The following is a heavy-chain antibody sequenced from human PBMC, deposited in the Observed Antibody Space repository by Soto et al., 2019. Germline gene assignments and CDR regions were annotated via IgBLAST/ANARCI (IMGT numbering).Heavy chain of an antibody. V-gene: IGHV4-34*01. J-gene: IGHJ5*02. CDR1: GGSFSGYY. CDR2: INHSGST. Sequence: SETLSLTCAVYGGSFSGYYWSWIRQPPGKGLEWIGEINHSGSTNYNPSLKSRVTISVDTSKNQFSLKLSSVTAADTAVYYCARFSGIYYYGSGSPRGRWFDPWGQGTLVTVSS. D-gene: IGHD3-10*01. CDR3: ARFSGIYYYGSGSPRGRWFDP.